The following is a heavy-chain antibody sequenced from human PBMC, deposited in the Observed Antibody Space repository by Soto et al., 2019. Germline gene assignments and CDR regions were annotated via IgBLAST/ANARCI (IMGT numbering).Heavy chain of an antibody. CDR1: GFTFSSYG. Sequence: QVQLVESGGGVVQPGRSLRLSCAASGFTFSSYGMHWVRQAPGKGLEWVAVIWYAGSNKYYADSVKGRFTISRDNSKNTLYLQMNSLRAEDTAVYYCAREGGYSGYDWNYYYMDVWGKGTTVTVSS. D-gene: IGHD5-12*01. CDR3: AREGGYSGYDWNYYYMDV. V-gene: IGHV3-33*01. J-gene: IGHJ6*03. CDR2: IWYAGSNK.